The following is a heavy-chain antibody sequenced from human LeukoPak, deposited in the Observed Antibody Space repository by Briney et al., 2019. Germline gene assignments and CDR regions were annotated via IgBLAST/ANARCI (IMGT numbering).Heavy chain of an antibody. J-gene: IGHJ3*02. CDR1: GFTFSSYV. V-gene: IGHV3-30-3*01. Sequence: GRSLRLSCAASGFTFSSYVMHWVRQAPGKGLEWVALISYDGSNKYCADSVKGRFTISRDNSKNTLYLQMNSLRAEDTAVYYCAKDADAFDIWGQGTMVTVSS. CDR2: ISYDGSNK. CDR3: AKDADAFDI.